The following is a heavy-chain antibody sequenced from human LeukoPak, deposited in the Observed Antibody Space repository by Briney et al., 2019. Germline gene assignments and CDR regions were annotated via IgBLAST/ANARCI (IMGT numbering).Heavy chain of an antibody. J-gene: IGHJ4*02. CDR2: ISYNGNT. D-gene: IGHD3-22*01. V-gene: IGHV4-59*01. Sequence: SETLSLTCTVSGGSISTYYWNWIRQPPGKGLEWIAYISYNGNTNYNPSLKSRVTISVDTSKNQFSLKLTSVTAADTAVYYCARVYDSSAPFFDYWGQGTLVTVSS. CDR1: GGSISTYY. CDR3: ARVYDSSAPFFDY.